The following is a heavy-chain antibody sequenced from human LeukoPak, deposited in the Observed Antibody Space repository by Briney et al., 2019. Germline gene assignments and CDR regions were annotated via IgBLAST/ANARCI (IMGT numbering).Heavy chain of an antibody. CDR1: GFTFSTYG. D-gene: IGHD3-16*01. V-gene: IGHV3-7*03. Sequence: GGSLRLSCAASGFTFSTYGMNWARQAPGKGLEWVASINHNGNVNYYVDSVKGRFTISRDNAKNSLYLQMSNLRAEDTAVYFCARGGGLDVWGQGATVTVSS. CDR2: INHNGNVN. J-gene: IGHJ6*02. CDR3: ARGGGLDV.